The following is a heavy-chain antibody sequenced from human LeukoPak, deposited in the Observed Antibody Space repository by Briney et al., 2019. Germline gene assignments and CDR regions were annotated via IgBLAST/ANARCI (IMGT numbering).Heavy chain of an antibody. V-gene: IGHV4-4*02. CDR1: GGSISSSNW. Sequence: PSETLSLTCAVSGGSISSSNWWSWVRQPPGKGLEWIGEINHSGSTNYNPSLKSRVTISVDTSKNQFSLKLSSVTAADTAVYYCARDNYDILTWLLDPWGQGTLVTVSS. D-gene: IGHD3-9*01. CDR2: INHSGST. CDR3: ARDNYDILTWLLDP. J-gene: IGHJ5*02.